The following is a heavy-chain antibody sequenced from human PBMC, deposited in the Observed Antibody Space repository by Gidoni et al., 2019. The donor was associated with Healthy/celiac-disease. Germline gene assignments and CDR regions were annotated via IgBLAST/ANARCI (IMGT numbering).Heavy chain of an antibody. V-gene: IGHV2-26*01. Sequence: QVTLKESGPVLVKPTETLTLPCTVSGFSLSNARMGVSWIRQPPGKALEWLAHIFSNDEKSYSTSLKSRLTISKDTSKSQVVLTMTNMDPVDTATYYCARIMYYYDSSGYEYYFDYWGQGTLVTVSS. CDR1: GFSLSNARMG. D-gene: IGHD3-22*01. CDR3: ARIMYYYDSSGYEYYFDY. CDR2: IFSNDEK. J-gene: IGHJ4*02.